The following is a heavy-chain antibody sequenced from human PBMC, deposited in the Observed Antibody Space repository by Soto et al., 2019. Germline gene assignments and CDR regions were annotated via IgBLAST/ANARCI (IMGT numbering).Heavy chain of an antibody. D-gene: IGHD3-16*02. Sequence: EVQLVESGGGLVKPGGSLRLSCAASGFTFSSYSMNWVRQAPGKGLEWVSSISSSSSYIYYADSVKGRFTIFRDNAKNSLYLQMNSLRAEDTAVYYCARDDSYIWGSYRYTDEGYFDYWGQGTLVTVSS. CDR3: ARDDSYIWGSYRYTDEGYFDY. V-gene: IGHV3-21*01. CDR1: GFTFSSYS. J-gene: IGHJ4*02. CDR2: ISSSSSYI.